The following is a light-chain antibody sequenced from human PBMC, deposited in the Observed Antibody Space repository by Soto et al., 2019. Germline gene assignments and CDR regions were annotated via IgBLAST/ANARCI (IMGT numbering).Light chain of an antibody. V-gene: IGKV3-20*01. CDR1: QNVVGYK. J-gene: IGKJ1*01. Sequence: EVVLTQSPGTLSLSPGERATLSCRASQNVVGYKLAWYQQKPGQPPRLLIYGASSRATGIPDRFSGSGSGTDFTLTISRLEPEDFAVYYCQQYGSSRTFGQGTKVEIK. CDR3: QQYGSSRT. CDR2: GAS.